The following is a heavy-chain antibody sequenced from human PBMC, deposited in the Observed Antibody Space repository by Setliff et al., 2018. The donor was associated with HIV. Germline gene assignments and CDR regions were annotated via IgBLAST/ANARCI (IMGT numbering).Heavy chain of an antibody. Sequence: PSETLSLTCSVSGGSMSSGSYSWTWLRQPAGKEPELIGHVYVAGTVIYNPSLVSRLTISIVPSKNQFSLDLTSVTAADTGKYYCARARTIGVSAVFFDPWGQGIPVTVSS. CDR1: GGSMSSGSYS. CDR2: VYVAGTV. V-gene: IGHV4-61*09. J-gene: IGHJ5*02. D-gene: IGHD3-3*01. CDR3: ARARTIGVSAVFFDP.